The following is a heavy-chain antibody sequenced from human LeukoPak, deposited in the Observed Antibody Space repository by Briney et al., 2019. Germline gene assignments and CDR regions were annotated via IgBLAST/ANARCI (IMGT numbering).Heavy chain of an antibody. CDR1: GFTFSSYS. CDR2: ISSSSSYI. Sequence: PGGSLRLSCAASGFTFSSYSMNWVRQAPGKGLEWVSSISSSSSYIYYADSVKGRFTISRDNAKNSLYLQMNSLRAEDTAVYYCARDHQGLRYFDYWGQGALVTVST. V-gene: IGHV3-21*01. J-gene: IGHJ4*02. D-gene: IGHD2-2*01. CDR3: ARDHQGLRYFDY.